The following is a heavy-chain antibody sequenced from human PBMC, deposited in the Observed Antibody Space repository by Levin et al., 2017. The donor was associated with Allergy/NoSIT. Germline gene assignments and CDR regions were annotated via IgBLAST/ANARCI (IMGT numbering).Heavy chain of an antibody. J-gene: IGHJ3*02. Sequence: GASVKGSCKASGYTFRVYGIIWVRQAPGEGLEWLGWISPNNGHTKVSHKVQGRVTMTTDASTTTAYLDIRSLTSDDTAVYYCARDLGTGWYDNAFEIWGQGTLVSVSS. CDR2: ISPNNGHT. CDR1: GYTFRVYG. V-gene: IGHV1-18*01. CDR3: ARDLGTGWYDNAFEI. D-gene: IGHD6-19*01.